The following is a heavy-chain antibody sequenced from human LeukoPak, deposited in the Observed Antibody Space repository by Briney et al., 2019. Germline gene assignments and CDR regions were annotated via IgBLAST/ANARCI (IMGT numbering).Heavy chain of an antibody. CDR1: GYSFTSYW. D-gene: IGHD2-15*01. Sequence: GESLKISCKGSGYSFTSYWIGWVRQMPGKGLEWMGIIYPGDSDTRYSPSFQGQVTISADKSISTAYLQWSSLRASDTAMYYCARHNRDITPTLYYYSMDVWGKGTTVTVSS. V-gene: IGHV5-51*01. CDR3: ARHNRDITPTLYYYSMDV. CDR2: IYPGDSDT. J-gene: IGHJ6*03.